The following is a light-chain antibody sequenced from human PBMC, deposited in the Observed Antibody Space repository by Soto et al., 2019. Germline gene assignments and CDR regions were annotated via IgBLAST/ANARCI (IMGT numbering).Light chain of an antibody. CDR2: DAS. CDR3: QQYENLPT. J-gene: IGKJ5*01. Sequence: DIQMTQSPSSLSASVGDRVTITCQASQNINNYLNWYQQKPGRAPKLLIYDASNLEAGVPSRFRGSGSGTDCTFTISRLQPEDIATYYCQQYENLPTVGQGTRLESK. CDR1: QNINNY. V-gene: IGKV1-33*01.